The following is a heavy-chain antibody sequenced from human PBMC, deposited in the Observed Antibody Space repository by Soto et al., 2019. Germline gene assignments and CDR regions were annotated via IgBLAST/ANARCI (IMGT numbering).Heavy chain of an antibody. Sequence: EVELLESGGGLVQPGESLRLSCAASGFTFTNYAMSWLRQAPGKGLEWVSSGTTYFADSVKGRFTVSRDNSRNILYLQMNIVRAEDTAVYYCAKGASRFGGISGGYFDSWGQGTLVTVSS. J-gene: IGHJ4*02. CDR1: GFTFTNYA. D-gene: IGHD1-26*01. CDR2: SGTT. V-gene: IGHV3-23*01. CDR3: AKGASRFGGISGGYFDS.